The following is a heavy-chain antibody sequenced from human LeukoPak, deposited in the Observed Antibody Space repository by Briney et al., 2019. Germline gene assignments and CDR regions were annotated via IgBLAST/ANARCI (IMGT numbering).Heavy chain of an antibody. J-gene: IGHJ4*02. CDR1: GFTFSSYE. D-gene: IGHD2-2*03. V-gene: IGHV3-48*03. CDR3: AKSPMDIVVGGGY. CDR2: ISSSSSTI. Sequence: GSLRLSRAASGFTFSSYEMNWVRQAPGKGLEWVSYISSSSSTIYYADSVKGRFTISRDNAKNSLYLQMNSLRAEDTAVYYCAKSPMDIVVGGGYWGQGTLVTVSS.